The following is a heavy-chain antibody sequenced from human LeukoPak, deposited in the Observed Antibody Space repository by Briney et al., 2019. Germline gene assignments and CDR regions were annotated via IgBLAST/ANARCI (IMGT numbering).Heavy chain of an antibody. Sequence: PGESLKISCKVSGYTFSTYWIAWVRQMPGKGLEWMGIIYPGDSDTRYSPSFQGQVTISADKSISTAYLQWSSLKASDTAMYYCVRSTGGTGPVDYWGQGTLVTVSS. CDR2: IYPGDSDT. CDR1: GYTFSTYW. V-gene: IGHV5-51*01. D-gene: IGHD2-8*02. CDR3: VRSTGGTGPVDY. J-gene: IGHJ4*02.